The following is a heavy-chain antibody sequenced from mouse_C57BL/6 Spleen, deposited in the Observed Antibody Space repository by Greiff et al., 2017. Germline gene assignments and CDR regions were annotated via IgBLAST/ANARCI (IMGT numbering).Heavy chain of an antibody. D-gene: IGHD1-1*01. CDR3: ATYGSSRAWFAY. CDR1: GYSITSGYY. V-gene: IGHV3-6*01. J-gene: IGHJ3*01. CDR2: ISYDGSN. Sequence: VQLKESGPGLVKPSQSLSLTCSVTGYSITSGYYWNWIRQFPGNKLEWMGYISYDGSNNYNPSLKNRISITRDTSKNQFFLKLNSVTTEDTATYYCATYGSSRAWFAYWGQGTLVTVSA.